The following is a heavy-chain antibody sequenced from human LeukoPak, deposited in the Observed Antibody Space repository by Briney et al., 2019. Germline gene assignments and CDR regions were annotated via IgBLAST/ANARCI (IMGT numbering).Heavy chain of an antibody. Sequence: GGSLRLSCAASGFTFSSHTMNWVRQAPGKGLEWVSSISGSTRFIYYADSVKGRFTISRDNAKNSLYLQLNILRAEDTAVYYCARAASPKPFDCWGQGTLVTVSS. CDR1: GFTFSSHT. CDR2: ISGSTRFI. V-gene: IGHV3-21*01. J-gene: IGHJ5*01. CDR3: ARAASPKPFDC.